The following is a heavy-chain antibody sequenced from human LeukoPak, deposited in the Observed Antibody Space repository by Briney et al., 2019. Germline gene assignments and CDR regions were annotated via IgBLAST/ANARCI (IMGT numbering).Heavy chain of an antibody. J-gene: IGHJ4*02. CDR2: ISGSGSGGST. CDR1: GFTFSSSA. V-gene: IGHV3-23*01. D-gene: IGHD5-24*01. CDR3: AKSGYNRFDY. Sequence: GGSLRLSCAASGFTFSSSAMSWVRQAPGKGLEWVSSISGSGSGGSTYYADSVKGRFTISRDNSKNTLYLQMYSLRAEDTAVYYCAKSGYNRFDYWGQGTLVTVSS.